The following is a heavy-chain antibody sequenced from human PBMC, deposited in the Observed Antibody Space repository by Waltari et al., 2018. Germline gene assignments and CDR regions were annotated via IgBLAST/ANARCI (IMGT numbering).Heavy chain of an antibody. CDR3: ARGGPRITGKEPDYYMDV. Sequence: QVQLVQSGAEVKKPGSSVKVSCKASGGTFSSYAISWVRQAPGQGLEWMGGIIPILGIANYAQKFQGRVTITADESTSTAYMELSSLRSEDTAVYYCARGGPRITGKEPDYYMDVWGKGTTVTVSS. CDR2: IIPILGIA. D-gene: IGHD1-20*01. V-gene: IGHV1-69*04. J-gene: IGHJ6*03. CDR1: GGTFSSYA.